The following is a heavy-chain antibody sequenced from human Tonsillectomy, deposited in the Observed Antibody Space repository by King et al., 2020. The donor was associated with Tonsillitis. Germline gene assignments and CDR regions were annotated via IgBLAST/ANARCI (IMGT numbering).Heavy chain of an antibody. D-gene: IGHD2-21*02. CDR1: GFTFGDYG. J-gene: IGHJ4*02. CDR3: ARVRYCGGDCIYYLDY. Sequence: EVQLVESGGGVVRPGGSLRLSCAASGFTFGDYGMSWVRQAPGKGLEWVSGLIWNGGSTRYADFVKGRFIISRDNAKNSLYLQMNSLRAEYTALYYCARVRYCGGDCIYYLDYWGQGTLVRVSS. CDR2: LIWNGGST. V-gene: IGHV3-20*04.